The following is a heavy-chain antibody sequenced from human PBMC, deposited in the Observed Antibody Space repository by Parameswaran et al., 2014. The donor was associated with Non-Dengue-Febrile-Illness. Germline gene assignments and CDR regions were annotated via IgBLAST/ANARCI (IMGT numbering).Heavy chain of an antibody. V-gene: IGHV4-34*01. D-gene: IGHD2-2*01. Sequence: RWIRQPPGKGLEWIGEINHSGSTNYNPSLKSRVTISVDTSKNQFSLKLSSVTAADTAVYYCARRGNYCSSTSCYFVLGSSDWFDPWGQGTLVTVSS. J-gene: IGHJ5*02. CDR2: INHSGST. CDR3: ARRGNYCSSTSCYFVLGSSDWFDP.